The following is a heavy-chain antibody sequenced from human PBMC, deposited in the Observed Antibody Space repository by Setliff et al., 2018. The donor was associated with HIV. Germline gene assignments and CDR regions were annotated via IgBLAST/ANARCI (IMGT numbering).Heavy chain of an antibody. Sequence: SETLSLTCTVPGGSISRGSYYWAWIRQPAGKGLEWIGRLHASGSTNYNPSLKSRVTISVDTSKNQLSLQLRSVTVADTAVYYCARDEAVAGFDYWGQGTRVTVSS. D-gene: IGHD6-19*01. V-gene: IGHV4-61*02. CDR3: ARDEAVAGFDY. CDR2: LHASGST. J-gene: IGHJ4*02. CDR1: GGSISRGSYY.